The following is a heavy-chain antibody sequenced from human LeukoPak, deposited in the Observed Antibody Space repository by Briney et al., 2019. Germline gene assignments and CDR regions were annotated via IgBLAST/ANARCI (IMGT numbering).Heavy chain of an antibody. CDR2: INPSGGST. CDR1: GYTFTSYY. CDR3: ARGSGSYYRTLDAFDI. V-gene: IGHV1-46*01. J-gene: IGHJ3*02. D-gene: IGHD1-26*01. Sequence: GASVKVSCKASGYTFTSYYMYWVRQAPGQGLEWMGIINPSGGSTSYAQKFQGRVTMTRDTSTSTVYMELSSLRSEDTAVYYCARGSGSYYRTLDAFDIWGQGTMVTVSS.